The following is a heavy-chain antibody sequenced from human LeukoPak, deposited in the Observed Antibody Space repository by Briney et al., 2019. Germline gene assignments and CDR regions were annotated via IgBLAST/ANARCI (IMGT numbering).Heavy chain of an antibody. CDR1: GFTFSTYN. J-gene: IGHJ4*02. D-gene: IGHD2-2*02. CDR2: ITSSSSYI. V-gene: IGHV3-21*01. CDR3: ARDLGYCNSASCYTVLDY. Sequence: GGSLRLSCAASGFTFSTYNMNWVRQAPGKGLEWVSSITSSSSYIYYADSEKGRFTISRDNAKNSLYLQMNSLRAEDTAVYYCARDLGYCNSASCYTVLDYWGQGALVTVSS.